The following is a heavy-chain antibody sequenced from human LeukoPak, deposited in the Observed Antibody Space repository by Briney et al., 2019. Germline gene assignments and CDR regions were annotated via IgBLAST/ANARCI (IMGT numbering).Heavy chain of an antibody. Sequence: PGGSLRLSCAASGFTFSSHSMNWVRQAPGKGLEWVSHISSDSTIIHYADSVKGRFTISRDDAKSSLYLQMNSLRAEDTAIYYCAKVPRQHDNWFDPWGQGTLVTVSS. V-gene: IGHV3-48*01. CDR3: AKVPRQHDNWFDP. CDR2: ISSDSTII. CDR1: GFTFSSHS. D-gene: IGHD3-9*01. J-gene: IGHJ5*02.